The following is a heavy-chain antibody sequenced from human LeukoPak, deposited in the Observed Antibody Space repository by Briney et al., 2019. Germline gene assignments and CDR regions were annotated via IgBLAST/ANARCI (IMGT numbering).Heavy chain of an antibody. Sequence: GASVKVSCKASGYTFTGYYMHWVRQAPGQGLEWMGRINPNSGGTNYAQKFQGRVTMTRDTSISTAYMELSRLRFDDTAVYYCARFSSGWYFGDYWGQGTLVTVSS. CDR1: GYTFTGYY. CDR3: ARFSSGWYFGDY. CDR2: INPNSGGT. J-gene: IGHJ4*02. D-gene: IGHD6-19*01. V-gene: IGHV1-2*06.